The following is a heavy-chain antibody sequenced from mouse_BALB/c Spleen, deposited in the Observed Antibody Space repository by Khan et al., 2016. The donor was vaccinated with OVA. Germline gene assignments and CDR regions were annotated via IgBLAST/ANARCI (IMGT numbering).Heavy chain of an antibody. CDR1: GFDFSRYW. V-gene: IGHV4-1*02. Sequence: EVKLLESGGGLVQPGGSLKLSCAASGFDFSRYWMSWVRQAPGKGLEWIGEINPDSSTINYTPSLKDKFIISRDNAKNTLYLPMSKVRSEDTALYDCARLGDYYGSSPAWFDYWGQGTLVTVAA. J-gene: IGHJ3*01. CDR3: ARLGDYYGSSPAWFDY. D-gene: IGHD1-1*01. CDR2: INPDSSTI.